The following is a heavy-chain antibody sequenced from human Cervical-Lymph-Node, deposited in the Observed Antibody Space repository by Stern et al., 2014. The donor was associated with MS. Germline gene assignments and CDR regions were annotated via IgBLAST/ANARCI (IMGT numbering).Heavy chain of an antibody. CDR3: TRDGSYSYGYKYFDY. Sequence: EVQLVESGGGLVKPGRSLRLSCTASGFTFGDYAMSWFRQAPGKGLEWVGFIRSKAYGGTTEYAASVKGRFTISRDDSKSIAYLQMNSLKTEDTAVYYCTRDGSYSYGYKYFDYWGQGTLVTVSS. CDR2: IRSKAYGGTT. CDR1: GFTFGDYA. D-gene: IGHD5-18*01. V-gene: IGHV3-49*05. J-gene: IGHJ4*02.